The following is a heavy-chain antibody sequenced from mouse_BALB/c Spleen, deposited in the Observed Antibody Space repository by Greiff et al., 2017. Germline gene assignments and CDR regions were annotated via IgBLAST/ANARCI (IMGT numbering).Heavy chain of an antibody. CDR3: ASGGFTMMFAY. D-gene: IGHD2-4*01. CDR2: IDPANGNT. V-gene: IGHV14-3*02. J-gene: IGHJ3*01. Sequence: VQLQQSGAELVKPGASVKLSCTASGFNIKDTYMHWVKQRPEQGLEWIGRIDPANGNTKYDPKFQGKATITADTSSNTAYLQLSSLTSEDTAVYYCASGGFTMMFAYWGQGTLVTVS. CDR1: GFNIKDTY.